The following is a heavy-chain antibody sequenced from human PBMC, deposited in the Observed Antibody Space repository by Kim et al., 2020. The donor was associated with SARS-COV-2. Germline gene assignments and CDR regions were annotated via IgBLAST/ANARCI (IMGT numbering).Heavy chain of an antibody. CDR3: ARNGVGDWSPVWEPLDY. D-gene: IGHD3-16*01. V-gene: IGHV3-33*01. CDR1: GFTFSSYG. Sequence: GGSLRLSCAASGFTFSSYGMHWVRQAPGKGLEWVAVIWYDGSNKYYADSVKGRFTISRDNSKNTLYLQMNSLRAEDTAVYYCARNGVGDWSPVWEPLDYWGQGTLVTVSS. J-gene: IGHJ4*02. CDR2: IWYDGSNK.